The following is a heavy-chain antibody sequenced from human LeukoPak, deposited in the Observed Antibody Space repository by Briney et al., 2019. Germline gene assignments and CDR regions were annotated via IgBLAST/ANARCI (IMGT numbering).Heavy chain of an antibody. CDR3: ARGRLGQSSGWPFDY. V-gene: IGHV4-38-2*02. J-gene: IGHJ4*02. CDR1: GYSISSGYY. Sequence: SETLSLTCTVSGYSISSGYYWGWIRQPPGKGLEWIGSIYHSGSTYYNPSLKSRVTISVDTSKNQFSLKLSSVTAADTAVYYCARGRLGQSSGWPFDYWGQGTLVTVSS. D-gene: IGHD6-19*01. CDR2: IYHSGST.